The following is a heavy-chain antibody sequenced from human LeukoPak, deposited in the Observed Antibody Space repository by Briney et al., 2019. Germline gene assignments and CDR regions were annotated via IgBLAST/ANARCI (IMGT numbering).Heavy chain of an antibody. CDR3: ATEGGYSYGFDY. CDR2: INSDGSST. V-gene: IGHV3-74*01. D-gene: IGHD5-18*01. CDR1: GLTFSSYA. J-gene: IGHJ4*02. Sequence: GGSLRLSCAASGLTFSSYAMSWVRQAPGKGLVWVSRINSDGSSTSYADSVKGRFTISRDNAKNTLYLQMNSLRAEDTAVYYCATEGGYSYGFDYWGQGTLVTVSS.